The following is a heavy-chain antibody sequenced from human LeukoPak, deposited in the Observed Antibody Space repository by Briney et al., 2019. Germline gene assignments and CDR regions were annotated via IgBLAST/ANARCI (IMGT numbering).Heavy chain of an antibody. CDR1: GGSFSGYY. V-gene: IGHV4-34*01. J-gene: IGHJ5*02. CDR2: INHSGST. CDR3: ARRRLLWFGELLSWFDP. Sequence: SETLSLTCAVYGGSFSGYYWSWIRQPPGKGLEWIGEINHSGSTNYNPSLKSRVTISVDTSKNQFSLKLSSVTAADTAVYYCARRRLLWFGELLSWFDPWGQGTLVTVSS. D-gene: IGHD3-10*01.